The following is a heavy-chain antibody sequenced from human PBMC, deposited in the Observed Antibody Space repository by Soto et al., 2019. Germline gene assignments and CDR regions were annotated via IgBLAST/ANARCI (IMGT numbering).Heavy chain of an antibody. D-gene: IGHD5-12*01. Sequence: SSETLSLTCTVSGGSISSYYWSWIRQPPGKGLEWIGYIYYSGSTNYNPSLKSRVTISVDTSKNQFSLKLSSVTAADTAVYYCARLQLNSGYDSCMDVWGKGTTVTVSS. CDR1: GGSISSYY. V-gene: IGHV4-59*08. CDR3: ARLQLNSGYDSCMDV. CDR2: IYYSGST. J-gene: IGHJ6*03.